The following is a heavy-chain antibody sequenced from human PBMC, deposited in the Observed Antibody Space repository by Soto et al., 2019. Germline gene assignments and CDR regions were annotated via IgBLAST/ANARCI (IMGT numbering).Heavy chain of an antibody. V-gene: IGHV1-18*01. Sequence: ASVKVSCKASVYTFTSYGINWVRQAPGQGLEWMGWISAQNGNTNYAQKFQGRVTMTTDTSTSTAYMELRSLRADDTAMYYCARERLRADSGTSLSYWGQGTLVTVSS. D-gene: IGHD1-1*01. CDR1: VYTFTSYG. CDR3: ARERLRADSGTSLSY. J-gene: IGHJ4*02. CDR2: ISAQNGNT.